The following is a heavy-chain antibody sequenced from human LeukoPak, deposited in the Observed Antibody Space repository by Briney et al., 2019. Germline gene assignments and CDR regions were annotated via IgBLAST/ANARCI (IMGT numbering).Heavy chain of an antibody. V-gene: IGHV4-30-2*01. D-gene: IGHD3-22*01. J-gene: IGHJ4*02. CDR1: GDSISSGAYS. CDR2: IFHTGST. Sequence: KPSQTLSLTCVVSGDSISSGAYSWSWIRQPPGKGLEWIGYIFHTGSTFYNPSLKSRVTISVGNSKNQFSLRLSSVTAADTAVYYCASPGITTFDYWGQGTLVTVSS. CDR3: ASPGITTFDY.